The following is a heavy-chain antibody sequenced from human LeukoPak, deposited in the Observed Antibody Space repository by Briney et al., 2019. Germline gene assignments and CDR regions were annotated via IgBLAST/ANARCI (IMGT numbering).Heavy chain of an antibody. CDR1: GYTFTSYD. CDR2: MNPNSGNT. J-gene: IGHJ5*02. V-gene: IGHV1-8*01. Sequence: GASVKVSCKASGYTFTSYDVNWVRQATGQGLEWMGWMNPNSGNTGLAQKFQGRVTLTRDTSLSTAYMELSNLRSDDTAVYYCASHGRGYRHNWFDPWGQGTLVTVSS. D-gene: IGHD5-18*01. CDR3: ASHGRGYRHNWFDP.